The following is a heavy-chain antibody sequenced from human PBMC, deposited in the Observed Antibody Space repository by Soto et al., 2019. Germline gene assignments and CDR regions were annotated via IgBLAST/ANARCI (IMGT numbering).Heavy chain of an antibody. J-gene: IGHJ4*02. CDR3: ARDLGSGYDPGDY. CDR1: GDTFTIFA. D-gene: IGHD5-12*01. CDR2: IIPTIGTT. V-gene: IGHV1-69*12. Sequence: QVQLVQSGAEVKKPGSSVKVSCKASGDTFTIFAISWVRQAPGQGLEWMGGIIPTIGTTNYAQRFQGRITITVDESTGTAYMELSSLKSEETAVYYCARDLGSGYDPGDYWGQGTLVTVSS.